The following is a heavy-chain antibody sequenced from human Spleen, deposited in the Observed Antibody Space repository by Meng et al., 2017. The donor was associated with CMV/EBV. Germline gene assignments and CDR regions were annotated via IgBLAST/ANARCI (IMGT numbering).Heavy chain of an antibody. CDR3: ARDIVGAKVLDY. CDR1: GGSISSSSYY. CDR2: IYYSGST. J-gene: IGHJ4*02. V-gene: IGHV4-39*07. Sequence: SETLSLTCTVSGGSISSSSYYWGWIRQPPGKGLEWIGSIYYSGSTYYNPSLKSRVTISVDTSKNQFSLKLSSVTAADTAVYYCARDIVGAKVLDYWGQGTLVTVSS. D-gene: IGHD1-26*01.